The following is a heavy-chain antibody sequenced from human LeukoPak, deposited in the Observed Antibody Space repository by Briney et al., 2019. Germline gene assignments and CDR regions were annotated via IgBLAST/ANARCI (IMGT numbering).Heavy chain of an antibody. CDR2: ISSTSSTI. CDR1: GFTFSSYS. J-gene: IGHJ6*02. Sequence: GGSLRLSCAASGFTFSSYSMNWVRQAPGKGLEWVSYISSTSSTIYYADSVKGRFTISRDNAKNSLYLQMSSLRDDDTALYYCARANGMDVWGQGTTATVSS. V-gene: IGHV3-48*02. CDR3: ARANGMDV.